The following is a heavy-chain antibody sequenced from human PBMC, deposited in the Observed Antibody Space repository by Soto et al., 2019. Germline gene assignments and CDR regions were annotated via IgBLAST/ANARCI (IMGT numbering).Heavy chain of an antibody. CDR1: GGIFSTYA. J-gene: IGHJ4*02. Sequence: QVQLVQSGAEVKKPGSSVKVSCKASGGIFSTYAISWLRQAPGQGLEWMGGIIPIFGTPNYAQRFQGRVTITADEHTSKAYMELSRLRSEETAVYYCARDRDDYGSGNYYNRIDFWGQGTLVTVSS. CDR2: IIPIFGTP. D-gene: IGHD3-10*01. V-gene: IGHV1-69*01. CDR3: ARDRDDYGSGNYYNRIDF.